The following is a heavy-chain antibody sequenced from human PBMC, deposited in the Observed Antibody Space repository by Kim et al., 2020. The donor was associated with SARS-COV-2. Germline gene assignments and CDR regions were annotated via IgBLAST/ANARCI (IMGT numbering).Heavy chain of an antibody. CDR1: GFKFGDYA. D-gene: IGHD3-10*01. Sequence: GGSLRLSCGASGFKFGDYAMHWVRQGPGKGLEWVSVISWTSESIGYADSVKGRFTISRDNAKSSLYLQMNSLSVDDTAWYYCAKAPGVRGGLDHWGQGTLVIVSS. CDR3: AKAPGVRGGLDH. CDR2: ISWTSESI. V-gene: IGHV3-9*01. J-gene: IGHJ4*02.